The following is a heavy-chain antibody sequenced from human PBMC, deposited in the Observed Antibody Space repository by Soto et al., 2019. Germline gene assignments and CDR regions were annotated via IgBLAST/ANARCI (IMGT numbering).Heavy chain of an antibody. CDR1: SVSNAW. J-gene: IGHJ3*02. V-gene: IGHV3-15*07. D-gene: IGHD3-10*01. CDR2: IKSKTDGGTT. Sequence: SVSNAWMNWVRQAPGKGLEWVGRIKSKTDGGTTDYAAPVKGRFTISRDDSKNTLYLQMNSLKTEDTAVYYCTTLLMVRLGGIWGQGTMVTVSS. CDR3: TTLLMVRLGGI.